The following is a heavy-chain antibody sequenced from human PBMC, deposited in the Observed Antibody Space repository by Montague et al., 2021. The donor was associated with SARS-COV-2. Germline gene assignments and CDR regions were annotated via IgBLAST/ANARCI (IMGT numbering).Heavy chain of an antibody. D-gene: IGHD3-22*01. V-gene: IGHV4-34*01. CDR1: GGSFSGYY. J-gene: IGHJ4*02. CDR3: ASAIVDVTMMVVVMTGVEHYFDF. Sequence: SETLSLTCAVYGGSFSGYYWSWIRQPPGKGLEWIGDINHSGSTNYNPSLKSRVSISVDTSKNQFSLKLSSVTAADTAVYYCASAIVDVTMMVVVMTGVEHYFDFWGQGTLVTVSS. CDR2: INHSGST.